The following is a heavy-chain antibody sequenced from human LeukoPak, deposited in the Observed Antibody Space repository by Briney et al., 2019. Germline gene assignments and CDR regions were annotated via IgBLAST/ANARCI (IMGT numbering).Heavy chain of an antibody. V-gene: IGHV1-2*02. D-gene: IGHD6-19*01. CDR2: INPNSGGT. J-gene: IGHJ6*02. CDR1: GYTFTGYY. CDR3: ARVSSGWYYYYGMDV. Sequence: ASVKVSCKASGYTFTGYYMHWVRLAPGQGLEWMGWINPNSGGTNYAQKFQGRVTMTRDTSISTAYMELSRLRSDDTAVYYCARVSSGWYYYYGMDVWGQGTTVTVSS.